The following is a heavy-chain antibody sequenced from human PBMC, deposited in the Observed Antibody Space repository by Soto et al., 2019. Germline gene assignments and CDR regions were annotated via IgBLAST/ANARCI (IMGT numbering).Heavy chain of an antibody. V-gene: IGHV1-3*01. CDR3: ARDPLRAQPYPDPAFDY. J-gene: IGHJ4*02. Sequence: ASVKVSCKASGYTFTSYAMHWVRQAPGQRLEWMGWINAGNGNTKYSQKFQGRVTITRDTSASTAYMELSSLRSEDTAVYSCARDPLRAQPYPDPAFDYWGQGTLVTV. CDR2: INAGNGNT. CDR1: GYTFTSYA. D-gene: IGHD5-18*01.